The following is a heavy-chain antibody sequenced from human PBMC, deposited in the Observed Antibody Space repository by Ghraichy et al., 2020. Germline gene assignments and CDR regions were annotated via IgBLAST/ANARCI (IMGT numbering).Heavy chain of an antibody. J-gene: IGHJ4*02. D-gene: IGHD5-12*01. CDR3: ARGDSGYDQLTDF. CDR2: ISGSGRNI. V-gene: IGHV3-21*06. CDR1: GFTFSHYT. Sequence: GGSLRLSCAASGFTFSHYTMTWVRQAPGKGLEWVSSISGSGRNIFYADSLKGRFTISRDNAKNSLFLQMNSLRAEDTAVYYCARGDSGYDQLTDFWGQGALVIVSA.